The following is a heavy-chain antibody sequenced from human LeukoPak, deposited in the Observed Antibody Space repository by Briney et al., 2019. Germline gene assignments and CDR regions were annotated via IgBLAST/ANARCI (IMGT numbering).Heavy chain of an antibody. CDR3: ARDGGYCGAGSCYDY. CDR2: ITSNGGTT. D-gene: IGHD2-15*01. V-gene: IGHV3-23*01. J-gene: IGHJ4*02. CDR1: GLTFSNYA. Sequence: GGSLRLSCAASGLTFSNYAMSWVRQAPGKGLEWVSSITSNGGTTYYADSVKGRFTISRDNAKNSLYLQMNSLRAEDTAMYFCARDGGYCGAGSCYDYWGQGTLVTVSS.